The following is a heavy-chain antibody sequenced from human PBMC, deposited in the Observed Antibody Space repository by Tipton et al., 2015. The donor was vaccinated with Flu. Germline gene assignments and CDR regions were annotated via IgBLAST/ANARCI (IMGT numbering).Heavy chain of an antibody. CDR3: ARRDYSNYVSDPKNWFDP. Sequence: TLSLTCIVSSGSLSSFYWNWIRQSPGKGLEWIGYIYNSVYTKYNPSLKSRVTISVDTSKNQFSLRLNSVTAADTAVYYCARRDYSNYVSDPKNWFDPWGQGTLVTVSS. V-gene: IGHV4-59*08. J-gene: IGHJ5*02. CDR1: SGSLSSFY. CDR2: IYNSVYT. D-gene: IGHD4-11*01.